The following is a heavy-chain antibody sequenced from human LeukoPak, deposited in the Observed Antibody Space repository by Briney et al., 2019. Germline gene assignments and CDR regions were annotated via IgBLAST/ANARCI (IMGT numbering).Heavy chain of an antibody. CDR3: ARGEPESYARGLQAFDI. J-gene: IGHJ3*02. Sequence: SVKVSCKASGGTFSSYAISWVRQAPGQGLEWMGGIIPIFGTANYAQKFQGRVTITADGSTSTAYMELSSLRSEDTAVYYCARGEPESYARGLQAFDIWGQGTMVTVSS. CDR1: GGTFSSYA. D-gene: IGHD4-11*01. CDR2: IIPIFGTA. V-gene: IGHV1-69*13.